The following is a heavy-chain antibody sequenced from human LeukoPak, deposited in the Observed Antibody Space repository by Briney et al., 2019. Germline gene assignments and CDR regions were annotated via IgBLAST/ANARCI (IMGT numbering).Heavy chain of an antibody. CDR3: ARGGDCSSTSCSLYYYYYYMDV. J-gene: IGHJ6*03. Sequence: SETLSLTCIVSGYSISSGYYWGWIRQPPGKGLEWIGNIHHSGSTYYNPSLKSRVTISVDTSKNQLSLKLSSVTAADTAVYYCARGGDCSSTSCSLYYYYYYMDVWGKGTTVTVSS. V-gene: IGHV4-38-2*02. CDR1: GYSISSGYY. CDR2: IHHSGST. D-gene: IGHD2-2*01.